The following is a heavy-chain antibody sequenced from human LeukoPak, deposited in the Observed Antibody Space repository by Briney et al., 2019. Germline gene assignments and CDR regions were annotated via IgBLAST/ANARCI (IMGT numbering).Heavy chain of an antibody. D-gene: IGHD3-3*01. V-gene: IGHV3-23*01. J-gene: IGHJ4*02. CDR2: ISGSGDST. CDR3: SKTGQGFTQGFGL. CDR1: GFTFSSYA. Sequence: GGSLRLSCAASGFTFSSYALSWVRQAPGKGLEWVSTISGSGDSTYYADSVKGRFTIYRDNSKSTLYLQMNNLRVEDTAVFYCSKTGQGFTQGFGLWGQGTLVHVPP.